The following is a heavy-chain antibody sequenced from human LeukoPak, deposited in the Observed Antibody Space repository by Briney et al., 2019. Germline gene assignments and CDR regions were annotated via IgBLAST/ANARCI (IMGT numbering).Heavy chain of an antibody. Sequence: GGSLRLSCAASGFTFSSYSMNWVRQAPGKGLEWVSSISSSSYIYYADSVKGRFTISRDNAKNSLDLQMNSLRAEDTAVYYCARGQLAVAGKGSFDYWGQGTLVSVSS. CDR3: ARGQLAVAGKGSFDY. CDR1: GFTFSSYS. J-gene: IGHJ4*02. CDR2: ISSSSYI. V-gene: IGHV3-21*01. D-gene: IGHD6-19*01.